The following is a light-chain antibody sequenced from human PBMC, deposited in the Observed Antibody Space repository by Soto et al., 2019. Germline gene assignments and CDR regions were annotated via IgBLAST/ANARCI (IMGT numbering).Light chain of an antibody. V-gene: IGLV2-23*02. CDR3: CSYAGSSTSLV. CDR1: SSDVGSYNL. J-gene: IGLJ2*01. CDR2: EVS. Sequence: QSVLTQPASVSGSPGQSITISCTGTSSDVGSYNLVSWYQQHPGKAPKLMIYEVSKRPSGVSNRFSGSKSGNPASLTISGLQAEDEADYYCCSYAGSSTSLVFGGGTKLTVL.